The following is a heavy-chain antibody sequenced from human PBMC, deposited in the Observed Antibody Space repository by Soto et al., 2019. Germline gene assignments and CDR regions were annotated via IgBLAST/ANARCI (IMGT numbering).Heavy chain of an antibody. CDR3: ARLDDYGYTIDY. J-gene: IGHJ4*02. Sequence: GESLKISCKGSGYSFTSHWIAWVHQMPGKGLEWMGIIYPGDSDTRYSPSFQGQVTMSGDKSISAAYVQWSSLKASDTAMYYCARLDDYGYTIDYWGQGSLVTVSS. V-gene: IGHV5-51*07. CDR2: IYPGDSDT. D-gene: IGHD5-12*01. CDR1: GYSFTSHW.